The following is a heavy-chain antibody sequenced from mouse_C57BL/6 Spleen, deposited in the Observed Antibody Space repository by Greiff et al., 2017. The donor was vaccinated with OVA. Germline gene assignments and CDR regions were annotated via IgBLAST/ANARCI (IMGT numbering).Heavy chain of an antibody. V-gene: IGHV2-6-1*01. CDR2: IWSDGST. Sequence: VKLMESGPGLVAPSQSLSITCTVSGFSLTSYGVHWVRQPPGKGLEWLVVIWSDGSTTYNSALKSRLSISKDNSKSQVFLKMNSLQTDDTAMYYCARHGYYGYDREYYFDYWGQGTTLTVSS. J-gene: IGHJ2*01. CDR1: GFSLTSYG. CDR3: ARHGYYGYDREYYFDY. D-gene: IGHD2-2*01.